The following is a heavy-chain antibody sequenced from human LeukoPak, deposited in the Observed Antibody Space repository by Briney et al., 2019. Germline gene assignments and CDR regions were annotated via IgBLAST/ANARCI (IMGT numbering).Heavy chain of an antibody. CDR3: ASGPTDITMIAAGAFDI. D-gene: IGHD3-22*01. J-gene: IGHJ3*02. CDR2: IYPRDGST. Sequence: GASVKVSCKASGYSFTSNYIHWVRQAPGQGLEWMGMIYPRDGSTSYAQKFQGRVTVTRDTSTSTVYMELSSLRSEDTAVYYCASGPTDITMIAAGAFDIWGQGTMVTVSS. CDR1: GYSFTSNY. V-gene: IGHV1-46*01.